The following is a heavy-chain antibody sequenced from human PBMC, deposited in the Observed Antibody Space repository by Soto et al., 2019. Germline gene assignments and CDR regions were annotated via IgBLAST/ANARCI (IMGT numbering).Heavy chain of an antibody. Sequence: PGGSLRLSCMASGSDFSTYSMNWVRQAPGQGLEWIAYVSLDSDSIQYADSVKGRFTISRDDAENSLYLQMDSLRDEDTATYYCARLYYDYVWGQGTMGSV. CDR2: VSLDSDSI. J-gene: IGHJ3*01. CDR3: ARLYYDYV. V-gene: IGHV3-48*02. CDR1: GSDFSTYS. D-gene: IGHD3-16*01.